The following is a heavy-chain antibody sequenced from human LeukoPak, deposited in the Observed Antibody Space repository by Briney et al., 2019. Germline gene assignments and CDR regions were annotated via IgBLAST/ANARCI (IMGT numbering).Heavy chain of an antibody. CDR2: IYSGGST. CDR1: GITVSSNY. D-gene: IGHD3-9*01. V-gene: IGHV3-53*01. J-gene: IGHJ3*02. CDR3: ARSSHYDILTGYSEEDAFDI. Sequence: GGSLRLSCAASGITVSSNYMSWVRQAPGKGLEWVSVIYSGGSTDYADSVKGRFTISRDNSKNTLYLQMNSLRVEDTAVYYCARSSHYDILTGYSEEDAFDIWGQGTMVTVSS.